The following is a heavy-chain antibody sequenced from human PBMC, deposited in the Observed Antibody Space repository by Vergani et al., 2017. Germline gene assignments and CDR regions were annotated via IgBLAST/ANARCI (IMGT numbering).Heavy chain of an antibody. CDR3: AKDRWSDYGASADASDI. CDR2: ISGSGSRR. V-gene: IGHV3-23*01. Sequence: EVYLLESGGGLVQPGGSLRLSCAASEFTFNTYAMSWVRQAPGKGLEWVSSISGSGSRRTYADSVKGRFTISRDNSKSLLYIQMTGLKIEDTAFYYCAKDRWSDYGASADASDIWGQGTMVIVSS. J-gene: IGHJ3*02. D-gene: IGHD4/OR15-4a*01. CDR1: EFTFNTYA.